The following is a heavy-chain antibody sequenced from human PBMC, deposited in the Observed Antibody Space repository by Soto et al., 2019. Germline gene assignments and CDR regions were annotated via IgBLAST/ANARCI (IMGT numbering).Heavy chain of an antibody. CDR3: ARLPYGGDTLYYYYYGMDV. V-gene: IGHV5-10-1*01. CDR1: GYSFTSYW. Sequence: GESLKISCKGSGYSFTSYWISWVRQMLGKGLEWMGSIDPSDSYTNYSPSFQGHFTISADKSISTAYLQWSSLKASDTAMYYCARLPYGGDTLYYYYYGMDVWGQGTTVTVSS. J-gene: IGHJ6*02. D-gene: IGHD2-21*01. CDR2: IDPSDSYT.